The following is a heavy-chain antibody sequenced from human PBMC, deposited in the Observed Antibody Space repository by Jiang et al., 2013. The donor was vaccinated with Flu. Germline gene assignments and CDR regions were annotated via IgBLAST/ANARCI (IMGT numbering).Heavy chain of an antibody. Sequence: LLKPSETLSLTCTVSGGSLSSSSYFWGWIRQPPGKGLEYFASISHSGSTFYNPSLKSRVTISIDTSKNQFSLRLRSVTAADTAVYYCASSYVVVVPDHFDHWGQGTLVTVSS. CDR2: ISHSGST. J-gene: IGHJ4*02. V-gene: IGHV4-39*07. CDR1: GGSLSSSSYF. CDR3: ASSYVVVVPDHFDH. D-gene: IGHD2-15*01.